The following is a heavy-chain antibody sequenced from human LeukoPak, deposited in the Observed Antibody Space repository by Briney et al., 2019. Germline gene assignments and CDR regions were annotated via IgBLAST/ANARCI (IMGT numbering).Heavy chain of an antibody. V-gene: IGHV3-30*03. CDR3: ARETGCGGDCYTFVSGYYYYGMDV. CDR1: GFTFSSYG. Sequence: GRSLRLSCAASGFTFSSYGMHWVRQAPGKGLEWVAVISYDGSNKYYADSVKGRFTISRDNSKNTLYLQMNSLRAEDTAVYYCARETGCGGDCYTFVSGYYYYGMDVWGQGTTVTVSS. J-gene: IGHJ6*02. D-gene: IGHD2-21*02. CDR2: ISYDGSNK.